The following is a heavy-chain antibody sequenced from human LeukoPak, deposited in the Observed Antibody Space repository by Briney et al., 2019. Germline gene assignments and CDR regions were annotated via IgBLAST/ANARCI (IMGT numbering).Heavy chain of an antibody. Sequence: SETLSLTCAVYGGSVSGYYWSWIRRPPGNGLEWIGEINHSGSTNYNPSLKSRVTISLDTSKNQFPLKLSSVTAADTAVYYCARGLIWHFLLDSRRDSFDIWGQGTIITVSS. CDR3: ARGLIWHFLLDSRRDSFDI. CDR2: INHSGST. V-gene: IGHV4-34*01. J-gene: IGHJ3*02. D-gene: IGHD2/OR15-2a*01. CDR1: GGSVSGYY.